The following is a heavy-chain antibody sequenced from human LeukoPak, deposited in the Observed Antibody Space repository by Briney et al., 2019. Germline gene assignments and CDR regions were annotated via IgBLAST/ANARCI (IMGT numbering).Heavy chain of an antibody. D-gene: IGHD2-8*02. V-gene: IGHV3-7*02. CDR2: IEEDGNEK. CDR3: ATEYCTDKGHFDL. Sequence: GGSLRLSCAASGFTFSSYWMSWVRQAPGTGLEWVANIEEDGNEKYYVDSVKGRFTISRDNAKNSLYLQMNSLRAEDTAVYYCATEYCTDKGHFDLWGRGTMVTVSS. CDR1: GFTFSSYW. J-gene: IGHJ2*01.